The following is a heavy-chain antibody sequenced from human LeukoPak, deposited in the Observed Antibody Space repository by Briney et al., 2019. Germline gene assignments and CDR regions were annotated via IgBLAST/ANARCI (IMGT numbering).Heavy chain of an antibody. J-gene: IGHJ4*02. CDR3: AREGITMVRGVDY. CDR2: ISSSSSYI. V-gene: IGHV3-21*01. CDR1: GFTFSSYN. D-gene: IGHD3-10*01. Sequence: KSGVPLRLSCAASGFTFSSYNMNWVRQAPGKGLEGVSSISSSSSYIYYADSVKGRFTISRDNAKNSLYLQMNSLRAEDTAVYYCAREGITMVRGVDYWGQGTLVTVSS.